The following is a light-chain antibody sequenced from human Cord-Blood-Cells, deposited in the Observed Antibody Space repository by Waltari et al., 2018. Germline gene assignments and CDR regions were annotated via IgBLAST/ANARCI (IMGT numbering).Light chain of an antibody. CDR1: ISDGGSYTL. J-gene: IGLJ3*02. CDR3: CSYAGSSTWV. CDR2: EGS. Sequence: QSALTQPASVSGSPGQSITISCTGTISDGGSYTLFSWYQQHPGKAPNLMISEGSTRPSGVPIRFSGSKSGNTASLTISGLQAEDESDYYCCSYAGSSTWVFGGGTKLTVL. V-gene: IGLV2-23*01.